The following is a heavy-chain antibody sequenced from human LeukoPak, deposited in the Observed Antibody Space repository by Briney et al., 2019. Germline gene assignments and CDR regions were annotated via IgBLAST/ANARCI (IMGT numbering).Heavy chain of an antibody. CDR3: AREATVTTAGFDY. V-gene: IGHV4-31*11. Sequence: SETLSLTCAVSGGPISSGGYSWSWIRQPPGKGLEWIGYIYYSGSTYYNPSLESRVTISVDTSKNQFSLKLSSVTAADTAVYYCAREATVTTAGFDYWGQGTLVTVSS. CDR2: IYYSGST. J-gene: IGHJ4*02. CDR1: GGPISSGGYS. D-gene: IGHD4-17*01.